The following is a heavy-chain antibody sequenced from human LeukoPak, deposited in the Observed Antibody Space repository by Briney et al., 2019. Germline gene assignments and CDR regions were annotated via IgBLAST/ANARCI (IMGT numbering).Heavy chain of an antibody. CDR2: ISSDGSHE. CDR1: GFTFSIYG. Sequence: GGSLRPSCAAPGFTFSIYGMHWVRQAPGKGLEWVAVISSDGSHENYADSVKGRFTVSRDNSKNTLYLQMDSLRPEDTAVYYCAKDDYSGDYYTDCWGQGTLVTAS. V-gene: IGHV3-30*18. D-gene: IGHD2-15*01. CDR3: AKDDYSGDYYTDC. J-gene: IGHJ4*02.